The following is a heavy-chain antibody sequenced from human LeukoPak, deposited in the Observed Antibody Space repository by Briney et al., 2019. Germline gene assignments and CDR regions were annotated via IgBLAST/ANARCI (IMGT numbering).Heavy chain of an antibody. CDR2: IYMSGST. Sequence: PSQTLSLTCTVSVGSISSGNYYYSWIRQSAGKGMEWIGNIYMSGSTRYNPSLMSRVAMSVDTSKNQFSLKISSATAADTAVYYCARDWGIAAATPYYFDHWGQGILVTVSS. V-gene: IGHV4-61*09. J-gene: IGHJ4*02. D-gene: IGHD6-13*01. CDR1: VGSISSGNYY. CDR3: ARDWGIAAATPYYFDH.